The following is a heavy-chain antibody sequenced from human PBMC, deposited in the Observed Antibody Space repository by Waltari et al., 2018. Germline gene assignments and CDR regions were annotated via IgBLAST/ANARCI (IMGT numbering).Heavy chain of an antibody. CDR3: AREAVAEDY. V-gene: IGHV3-7*01. Sequence: EVQLVESGGGLVQPGGSLRLSCAASGFTFSSYWMSWVRQAPGKGLEWVANIKQDGSEKDYVDAVKGRFTISRDNAKNSLYLKMNSQRAEETAVYYCAREAVAEDYWGQGTLVTVSS. J-gene: IGHJ4*02. CDR2: IKQDGSEK. CDR1: GFTFSSYW. D-gene: IGHD6-19*01.